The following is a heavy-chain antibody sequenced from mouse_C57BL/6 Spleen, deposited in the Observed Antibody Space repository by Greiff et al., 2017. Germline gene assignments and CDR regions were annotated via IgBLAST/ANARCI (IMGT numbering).Heavy chain of an antibody. Sequence: EVQLQQSGPELVKPGASVKMSCKASGYTFTDYNMHWVKQSHGKSLEWIGYINPNNGGTSYNQKFKGKATLTVNKSSSTAYMELRSLPSEDSAVYYCARSGASTGSGYPFAYWGQGTLVTVSA. CDR3: ARSGASTGSGYPFAY. CDR1: GYTFTDYN. D-gene: IGHD1-1*01. J-gene: IGHJ3*01. V-gene: IGHV1-22*01. CDR2: INPNNGGT.